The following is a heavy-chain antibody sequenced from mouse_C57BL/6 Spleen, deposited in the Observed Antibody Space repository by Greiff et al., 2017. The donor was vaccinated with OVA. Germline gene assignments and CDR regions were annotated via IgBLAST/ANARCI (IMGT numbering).Heavy chain of an antibody. CDR3: ASYDYDNAMDY. D-gene: IGHD2-4*01. J-gene: IGHJ4*01. CDR1: GFTFSSYT. V-gene: IGHV5-9*04. CDR2: ISGGGGNT. Sequence: EVQGVESGGGLVKPGGSLKLSCAASGFTFSSYTMSWVRQTPEKRLEWVATISGGGGNTYYPASVKGRFTISRDNAKNTLYLQMSSPRSEDTAMDYCASYDYDNAMDYWGQGTSVTVSS.